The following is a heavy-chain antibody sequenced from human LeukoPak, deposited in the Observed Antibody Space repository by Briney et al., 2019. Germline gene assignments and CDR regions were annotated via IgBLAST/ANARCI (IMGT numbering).Heavy chain of an antibody. CDR3: TREGIAILWFGANY. V-gene: IGHV3-49*03. CDR1: GLTFGDYA. D-gene: IGHD3-10*01. Sequence: PGGSLRLSCTASGLTFGDYATSWFRQAPGKGLEWVGFIRSKAYGGTTEYAASVKGRFTISRDDSKSIAYLQMNSLKTEDTAVYYCTREGIAILWFGANYWGQGTLVTVSS. J-gene: IGHJ4*02. CDR2: IRSKAYGGTT.